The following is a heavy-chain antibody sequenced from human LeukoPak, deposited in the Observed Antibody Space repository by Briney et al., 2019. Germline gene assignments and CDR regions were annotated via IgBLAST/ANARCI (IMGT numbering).Heavy chain of an antibody. J-gene: IGHJ4*02. Sequence: PGGSLRLSRAASGFTFSSYWMHWVRQAPGKGPVWVSHINGDGSVTGYADSVKGRFTISRDNARNTLYVQMNSLRAEDTAVYYCAIRIAVPGGFDNWGQGTLVTVAS. V-gene: IGHV3-74*01. CDR2: INGDGSVT. CDR3: AIRIAVPGGFDN. D-gene: IGHD6-19*01. CDR1: GFTFSSYW.